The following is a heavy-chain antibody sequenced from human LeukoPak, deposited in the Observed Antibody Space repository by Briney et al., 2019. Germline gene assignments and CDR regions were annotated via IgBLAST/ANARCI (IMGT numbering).Heavy chain of an antibody. CDR2: INYSGST. CDR1: GGSFSGYY. J-gene: IGHJ4*02. Sequence: SETLSLTCAVYGGSFSGYYWSWIRQPPGKGLEWIGSINYSGSTYYNPSLKSRVTISVDTSKNQFSLELSSVTAADTAVYYCARHASPSYSSSWYYWGQGTLVTVSS. D-gene: IGHD6-13*01. V-gene: IGHV4-34*01. CDR3: ARHASPSYSSSWYY.